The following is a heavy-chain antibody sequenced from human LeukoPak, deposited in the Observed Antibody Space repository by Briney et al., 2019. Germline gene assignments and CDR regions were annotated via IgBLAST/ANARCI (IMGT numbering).Heavy chain of an antibody. CDR3: TTRISVHTGPFDI. CDR1: GYTFTNYD. Sequence: ASVKVSCKASGYTFTNYDINWMRQATGQGLEWMGWMNPYSGNTVYAQEFQGRVTMTRNTSRSTAYMELSSLRSEDTAVYYCTTRISVHTGPFDIWGQGAMVTVSS. V-gene: IGHV1-8*01. D-gene: IGHD1-1*01. J-gene: IGHJ3*02. CDR2: MNPYSGNT.